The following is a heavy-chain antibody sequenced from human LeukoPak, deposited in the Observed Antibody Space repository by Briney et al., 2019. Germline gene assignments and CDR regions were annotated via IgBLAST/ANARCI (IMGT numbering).Heavy chain of an antibody. CDR3: VREDAHTYYFDF. D-gene: IGHD3-16*01. CDR1: GYAWTSYH. Sequence: ASVKLSCKTSGYAWTSYHMHWVRQAPGQGLEWVAIIKSNCDTTVYAQKFQGRVTVTRDTSPSTGYMAVSSMSSEYTAVYYCVREDAHTYYFDFWGPGTLVTVSS. V-gene: IGHV1-46*01. J-gene: IGHJ4*02. CDR2: IKSNCDTT.